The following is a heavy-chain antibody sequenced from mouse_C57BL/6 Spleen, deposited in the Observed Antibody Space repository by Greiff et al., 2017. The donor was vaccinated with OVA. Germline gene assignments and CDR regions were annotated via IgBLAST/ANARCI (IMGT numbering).Heavy chain of an antibody. D-gene: IGHD4-1*01. Sequence: EVQGVESGGGLVQPGGSMKLSCVASGFTFSNYWMNWVRQSPEKGLEWVAQIRLKSDNYATHYAESVKGRFTISRDDSKSSVYLQMNNLRAEDTGIYYCPTTNWAFDYWGQGTTLTVSS. CDR1: GFTFSNYW. V-gene: IGHV6-3*01. CDR3: PTTNWAFDY. CDR2: IRLKSDNYAT. J-gene: IGHJ2*01.